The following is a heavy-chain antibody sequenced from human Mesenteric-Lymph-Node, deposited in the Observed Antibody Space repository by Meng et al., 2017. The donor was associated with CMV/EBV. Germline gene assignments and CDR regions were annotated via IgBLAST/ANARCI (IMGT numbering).Heavy chain of an antibody. D-gene: IGHD2-15*01. Sequence: LKISCAASGFTFSSYAMHWVRQAPGKGLEWVAVISYDGSNKYYADSVKGRFTISRDNSKNTLYLQMNSLRAEDTAVYYCARAIYCSGGSCYEDYYYGMDVWGQGTTVTVSS. J-gene: IGHJ6*02. CDR2: ISYDGSNK. V-gene: IGHV3-30-3*01. CDR3: ARAIYCSGGSCYEDYYYGMDV. CDR1: GFTFSSYA.